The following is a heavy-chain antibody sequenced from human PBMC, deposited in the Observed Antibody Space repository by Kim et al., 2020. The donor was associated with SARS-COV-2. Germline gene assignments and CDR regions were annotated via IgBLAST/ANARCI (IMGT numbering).Heavy chain of an antibody. CDR3: AKDPPISGDFGD. CDR1: GFTFSSYG. J-gene: IGHJ4*02. Sequence: GGSLRLSCAASGFTFSSYGMHWVRQAPGKGLEWVAVISYDGSNKYYADSMKGRFTISRDNSKNTLYLQMNSLRAEDTAVYYCAKDPPISGDFGDWGQGTLVTVSS. V-gene: IGHV3-30*18. CDR2: ISYDGSNK. D-gene: IGHD7-27*01.